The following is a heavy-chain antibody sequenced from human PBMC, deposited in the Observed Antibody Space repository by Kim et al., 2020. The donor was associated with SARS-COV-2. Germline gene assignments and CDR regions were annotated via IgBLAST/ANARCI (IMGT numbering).Heavy chain of an antibody. CDR1: GGTFSSYA. Sequence: SVKVSYKASGGTFSSYAISWVRQAPGQGLEWMGGIIPIFGTANYAQKFQGRVTITADESTSTAYMELSSLRSEDTAVYYCARVLADTVVPAAIMHYYYYYGMDVWGQGTTVTVSS. CDR2: IIPIFGTA. J-gene: IGHJ6*02. D-gene: IGHD2-2*02. V-gene: IGHV1-69*13. CDR3: ARVLADTVVPAAIMHYYYYYGMDV.